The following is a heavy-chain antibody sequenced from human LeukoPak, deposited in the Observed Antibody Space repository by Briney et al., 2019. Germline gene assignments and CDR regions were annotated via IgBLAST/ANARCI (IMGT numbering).Heavy chain of an antibody. CDR3: AGDLFVGRYGGNAGS. V-gene: IGHV1-69*05. Sequence: ASVNVCFKAAGGTFTSYAISWVRQAPAQGLEWMGGIMPIFGKAKYAQKCQGRVTITTSESTNTAYMELSSLRCEDTAVNYCAGDLFVGRYGGNAGSWGQGTLVTGSS. CDR2: IMPIFGKA. CDR1: GGTFTSYA. D-gene: IGHD4-23*01. J-gene: IGHJ4*02.